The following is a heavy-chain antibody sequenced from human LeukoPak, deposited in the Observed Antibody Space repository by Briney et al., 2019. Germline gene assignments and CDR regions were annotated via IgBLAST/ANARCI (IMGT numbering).Heavy chain of an antibody. D-gene: IGHD3-22*01. CDR1: GHSITSDHH. CDR3: ARSDSSGYYYVRAEYFHH. V-gene: IGHV4-38-2*02. J-gene: IGHJ1*01. Sequence: PSETLSLTCTVSGHSITSDHHWGWIRQPPGKGLEWIGSIYHSGTTYYNPSLKTRVTISVDTSKNQFSLKLMSVTTADTAVYYCARSDSSGYYYVRAEYFHHWGQGTLVTVSS. CDR2: IYHSGTT.